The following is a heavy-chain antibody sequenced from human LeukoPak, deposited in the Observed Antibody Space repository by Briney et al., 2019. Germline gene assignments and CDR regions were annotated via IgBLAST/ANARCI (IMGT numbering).Heavy chain of an antibody. V-gene: IGHV1-2*06. J-gene: IGHJ4*02. D-gene: IGHD1-7*01. Sequence: PAASVKVSRKASGYTFTGYYMHWVRQAPRQGLEWMGRINPNSGGTNYAQKFQGRVTMTRDTSISTAYMELSRLRSDDTAVYYCARELELWSYDYWGQGTLVTVSS. CDR3: ARELELWSYDY. CDR1: GYTFTGYY. CDR2: INPNSGGT.